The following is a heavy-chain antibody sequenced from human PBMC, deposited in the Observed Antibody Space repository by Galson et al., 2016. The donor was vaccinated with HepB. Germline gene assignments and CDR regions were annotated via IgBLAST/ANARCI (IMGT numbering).Heavy chain of an antibody. CDR1: GFTFSDYE. Sequence: SLRLSCAASGFTFSDYEMNWVRQAPGKGLEWISYISRSGGSTYYAASVEGRFSISRDDAKNSLYLQMHSLRSEDTAVYYCATSHHSSSVLGYWGQGSLVTVSS. CDR3: ATSHHSSSVLGY. CDR2: ISRSGGST. J-gene: IGHJ4*02. V-gene: IGHV3-48*03. D-gene: IGHD6-6*01.